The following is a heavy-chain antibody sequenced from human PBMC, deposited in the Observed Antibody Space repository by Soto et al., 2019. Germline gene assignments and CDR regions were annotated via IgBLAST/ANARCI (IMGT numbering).Heavy chain of an antibody. V-gene: IGHV3-23*01. CDR1: GFPFSSYA. CDR2: ISGSGGST. Sequence: PGGSLRLSCAASGFPFSSYAMSWVRQAPGKGLEWVSGISGSGGSTYYADSVKGRFTISRDNSKNTLYLQMNSLRAEDTAVYYCAKRKYYDILTGFHPADAFDIWGQGTMVTVSS. J-gene: IGHJ3*02. D-gene: IGHD3-9*01. CDR3: AKRKYYDILTGFHPADAFDI.